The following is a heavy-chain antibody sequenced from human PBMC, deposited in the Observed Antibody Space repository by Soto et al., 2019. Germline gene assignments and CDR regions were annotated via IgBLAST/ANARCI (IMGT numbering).Heavy chain of an antibody. Sequence: LRLSCAASRFTFSSFAMNWVRQAPGKGLEWVSSISDSGDRTYYTDAVKGRFTISRDNSKNTLYLQMNSLRAEDTAVYYCAKGRPAAPGGTRVDYWGQGTLVTVAS. J-gene: IGHJ4*02. CDR1: RFTFSSFA. V-gene: IGHV3-23*01. D-gene: IGHD6-13*01. CDR2: ISDSGDRT. CDR3: AKGRPAAPGGTRVDY.